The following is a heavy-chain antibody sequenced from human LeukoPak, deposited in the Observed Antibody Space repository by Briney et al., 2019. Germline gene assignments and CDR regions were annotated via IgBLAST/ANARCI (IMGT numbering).Heavy chain of an antibody. CDR1: GFTFSSYS. J-gene: IGHJ3*02. Sequence: GGSLRLSCAASGFTFSSYSMNWVRQAPGKGLEWVSYISSSSSTIYYADSVKGRFTISRDNARRSLYLQMNSLRAEDTAVYYCARVQPWGSGSPPDAFDIWGQGTMVTVSS. D-gene: IGHD6-13*01. CDR2: ISSSSSTI. V-gene: IGHV3-48*04. CDR3: ARVQPWGSGSPPDAFDI.